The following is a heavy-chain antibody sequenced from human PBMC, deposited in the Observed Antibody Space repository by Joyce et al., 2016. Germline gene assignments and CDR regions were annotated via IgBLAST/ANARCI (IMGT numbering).Heavy chain of an antibody. CDR1: GGSISSGGYS. CDR2: IYHTGRI. J-gene: IGHJ4*02. Sequence: QLQLQESGSGLVKPSQTLFLTCAVSGGSISSGGYSWNWIRQPTGKGLEWSGYIYHTGRISYNPSLKSRFTMSLDKSKNQFSVNLNSVTAADTAVYYCARGNYGSGAYYFDYWGQGILVAVSS. CDR3: ARGNYGSGAYYFDY. D-gene: IGHD3-10*01. V-gene: IGHV4-30-2*01.